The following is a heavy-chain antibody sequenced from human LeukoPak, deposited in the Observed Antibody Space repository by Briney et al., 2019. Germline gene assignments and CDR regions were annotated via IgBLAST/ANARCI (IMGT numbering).Heavy chain of an antibody. CDR2: IWYDGSNK. V-gene: IGHV3-33*06. CDR1: GFTFSSYV. D-gene: IGHD6-25*01. J-gene: IGHJ4*02. Sequence: GGSLRLSCAASGFTFSSYVMHWVRQAPGKGLEWVAVIWYDGSNKYYADSVKGRFTISRDNSKNTLYLQMNSLRVEDTAVYYCAKMPVSYSSGWSNFDYWGQGNLVTVSS. CDR3: AKMPVSYSSGWSNFDY.